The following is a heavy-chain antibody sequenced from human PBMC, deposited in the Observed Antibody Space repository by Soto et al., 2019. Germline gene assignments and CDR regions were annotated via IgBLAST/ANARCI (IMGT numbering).Heavy chain of an antibody. D-gene: IGHD3-9*01. CDR2: ISYDGSNK. V-gene: IGHV3-30-3*01. CDR1: GFTFSSYA. CDR3: ARVFLLRYRGGGMDV. J-gene: IGHJ6*02. Sequence: GGSLRLSCAASGFTFSSYAMHWVRQAPGKGLEWVAVISYDGSNKYYADSVKGRFTISRDNSKNTLYLQMNSLRAEDTAVYYCARVFLLRYRGGGMDVWGQGTTVTVSS.